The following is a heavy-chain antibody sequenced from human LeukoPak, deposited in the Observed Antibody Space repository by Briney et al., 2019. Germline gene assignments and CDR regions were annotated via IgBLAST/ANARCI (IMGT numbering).Heavy chain of an antibody. D-gene: IGHD3-22*01. CDR2: IYTSGST. CDR3: ARGHEYYDSSGYYQGPVDY. Sequence: SETLSLTCTVSGGSISSYYWSWIRQPAGKGLEWIGRIYTSGSTNYTPSLTSRVTMSVDTSKNQFSLKLSSVTAADTAVYYCARGHEYYDSSGYYQGPVDYWGQGTLVTVSS. J-gene: IGHJ4*02. V-gene: IGHV4-4*07. CDR1: GGSISSYY.